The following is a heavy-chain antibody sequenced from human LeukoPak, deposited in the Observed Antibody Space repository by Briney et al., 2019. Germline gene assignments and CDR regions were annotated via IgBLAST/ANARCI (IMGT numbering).Heavy chain of an antibody. CDR2: IFGSGDTT. V-gene: IGHV3-23*01. Sequence: GGSLRLSCAASGFTISSYGMNWVRQAPLKGLEWVSVIFGSGDTTYYADSVKGRFTISRDKSKNTLYLQMHSLRAEDTAVYYCAKDQKPDSGYDIDHWGQGTLATVSS. J-gene: IGHJ4*02. CDR1: GFTISSYG. CDR3: AKDQKPDSGYDIDH. D-gene: IGHD5-12*01.